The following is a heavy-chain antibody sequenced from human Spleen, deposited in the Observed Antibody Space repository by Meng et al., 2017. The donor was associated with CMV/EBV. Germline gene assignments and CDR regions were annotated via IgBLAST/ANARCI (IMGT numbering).Heavy chain of an antibody. CDR1: GFTFSSYW. CDR2: INSDGSST. D-gene: IGHD6-6*01. J-gene: IGHJ6*02. V-gene: IGHV3-74*01. Sequence: GESLKISCAASGFTFSSYWLHWVRQAPGKGLVWVSRINSDGSSTSYADSVKGRFTISRDNAKNSLYLQMNSLRAEDTAVYYCARGDSSSSGGDWYYGMDVWGQGTTVTVSS. CDR3: ARGDSSSSGGDWYYGMDV.